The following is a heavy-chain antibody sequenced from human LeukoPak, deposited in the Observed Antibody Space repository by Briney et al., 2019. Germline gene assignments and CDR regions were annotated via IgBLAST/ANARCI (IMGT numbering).Heavy chain of an antibody. V-gene: IGHV4-59*01. D-gene: IGHD1-26*01. Sequence: PSETLSLTCTVSGGSISSXYXSWIRQSPXXXXEWIGYIYYSGITXXXPSLXNXGTISVDTSKNQFSLELRSVTAADTAVYYCAREVGATHYWGQGTLVTVSS. CDR3: AREVGATHY. J-gene: IGHJ4*02. CDR1: GGSISSXY. CDR2: IYYSGIT.